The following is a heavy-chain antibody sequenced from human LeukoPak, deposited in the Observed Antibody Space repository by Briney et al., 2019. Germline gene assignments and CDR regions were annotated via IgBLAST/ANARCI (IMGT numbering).Heavy chain of an antibody. CDR3: AREERAQYGSGSS. Sequence: ASLKVSCKASGGTFSSYAISWVRQAPGQGLEWMGRIIPILGIANYAQKFQGRVTITADKSTSTAYMELSSLRSEDTAVYCCAREERAQYGSGSSWGQGTLVTVSS. CDR1: GGTFSSYA. D-gene: IGHD3-10*01. CDR2: IIPILGIA. J-gene: IGHJ4*02. V-gene: IGHV1-69*04.